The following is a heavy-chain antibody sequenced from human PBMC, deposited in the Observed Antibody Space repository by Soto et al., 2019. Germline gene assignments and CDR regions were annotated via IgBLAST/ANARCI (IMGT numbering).Heavy chain of an antibody. Sequence: LSLTCTVSGGSISSSSYYWGWIRQPPGKGLEWIGSIYYSGSTYYNPSLKSRVTISVDTSKNQFSLKLSSVTAADTAVYYCARHAPGFVDYYASSGNGWFDTWGQGTLVTVSS. CDR1: GGSISSSSYY. V-gene: IGHV4-39*01. CDR3: ARHAPGFVDYYASSGNGWFDT. J-gene: IGHJ5*02. CDR2: IYYSGST. D-gene: IGHD3-22*01.